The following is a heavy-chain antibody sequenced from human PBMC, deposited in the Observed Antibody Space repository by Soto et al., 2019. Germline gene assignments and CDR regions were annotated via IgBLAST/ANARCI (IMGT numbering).Heavy chain of an antibody. CDR1: GFTFSTYG. CDR3: AKDLQSYGDYDYYWYGMDV. CDR2: ISYDGTNK. Sequence: QVQLVESGGGEVQPGRSLTISCAASGFTFSTYGMHWVRQTPGKGLEWVAVISYDGTNKFYSDSVKGRFTISRDNFKNTLTLQRNSLRADATAVYSCAKDLQSYGDYDYYWYGMDVWGLGTRVTVSS. J-gene: IGHJ6*02. V-gene: IGHV3-30*18. D-gene: IGHD4-17*01.